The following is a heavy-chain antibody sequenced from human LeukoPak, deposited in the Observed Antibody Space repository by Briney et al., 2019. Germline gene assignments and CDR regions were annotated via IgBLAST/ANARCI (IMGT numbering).Heavy chain of an antibody. V-gene: IGHV3-21*01. Sequence: GGSLRLSCAASGFTFSSYSMNWVRQAPGKGLEWVSSITSSSSYIYYADSVKGRFTISRDNAKNSLYLQMNSLRAEDTAVYYCARDGRMATTDTEQFDYWGQGTLVTVSS. D-gene: IGHD5-24*01. CDR1: GFTFSSYS. CDR3: ARDGRMATTDTEQFDY. J-gene: IGHJ4*02. CDR2: ITSSSSYI.